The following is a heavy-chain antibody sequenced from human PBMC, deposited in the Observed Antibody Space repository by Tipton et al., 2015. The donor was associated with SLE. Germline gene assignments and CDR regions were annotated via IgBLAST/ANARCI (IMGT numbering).Heavy chain of an antibody. V-gene: IGHV4-59*12. J-gene: IGHJ6*03. D-gene: IGHD3-3*01. CDR2: SFFSGST. CDR3: AREIRFLEWLSYYYYMDV. CDR1: GGSIRSYY. Sequence: TLSLTCTVSGGSIRSYYWSWIRQPPGKGLEWIGYSFFSGSTNYNPSLRSRVTISVDTSKNQFSLKLSPVTAADTAVYYCAREIRFLEWLSYYYYMDVWGKGTTVTVSS.